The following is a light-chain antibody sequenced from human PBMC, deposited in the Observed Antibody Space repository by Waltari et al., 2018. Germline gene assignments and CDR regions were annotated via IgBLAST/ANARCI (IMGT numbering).Light chain of an antibody. CDR3: QRRSNSPPWT. CDR1: QSVSTP. CDR2: DAS. J-gene: IGKJ1*01. Sequence: EIVLTQSPVTLSLSPGERATLSCRASQSVSTPLAWYQHRPGQAPRLLIYDASTRATGIPARFSGSGSGTDFTLTISSLEPEDFAVYYCQRRSNSPPWTFGQGTTVEVK. V-gene: IGKV3-11*01.